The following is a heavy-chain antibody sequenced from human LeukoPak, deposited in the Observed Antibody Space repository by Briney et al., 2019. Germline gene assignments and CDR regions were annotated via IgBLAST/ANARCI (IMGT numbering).Heavy chain of an antibody. CDR1: GGSISSRNYC. D-gene: IGHD3-10*01. CDR3: ARVGFNNWLLWFGESHPGGYFDY. J-gene: IGHJ4*02. Sequence: SETLSLTCTVSGGSISSRNYCWSWIRQPAGKGLEWIGHIHTSGSTNYNPSLKSRVNISVDTSKNQFSLKLSSVTAADTAVYYCARVGFNNWLLWFGESHPGGYFDYWGQGTLVTVSS. CDR2: IHTSGST. V-gene: IGHV4-61*09.